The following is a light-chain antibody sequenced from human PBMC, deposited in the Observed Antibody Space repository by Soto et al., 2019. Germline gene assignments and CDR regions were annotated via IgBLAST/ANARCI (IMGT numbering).Light chain of an antibody. J-gene: IGKJ4*01. Sequence: AIQLTQSPSSLSASVGDRVTITCPASQGISSALAWYQQKPGKSPNLLIYDVSSLESGVPSRFSGSGSGTDFTLTISSLQPEDFATYHCQQFNTYPALTFGGGTKVEIK. CDR3: QQFNTYPALT. V-gene: IGKV1-13*02. CDR2: DVS. CDR1: QGISSA.